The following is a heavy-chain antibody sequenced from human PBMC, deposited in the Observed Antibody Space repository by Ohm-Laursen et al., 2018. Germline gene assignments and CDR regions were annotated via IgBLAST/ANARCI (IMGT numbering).Heavy chain of an antibody. Sequence: SLRLSCSSTGSTFDDYAMHWVWQAPGTGMGWVSGVSWNSGSIGYADSVKGRFTISRDNAKNSLYLQMNSLRAEDTALYYCARHYDSSGLDAFDIWGQGTMGTVSS. CDR2: VSWNSGSI. V-gene: IGHV3-9*01. D-gene: IGHD3-22*01. CDR3: ARHYDSSGLDAFDI. CDR1: GSTFDDYA. J-gene: IGHJ3*02.